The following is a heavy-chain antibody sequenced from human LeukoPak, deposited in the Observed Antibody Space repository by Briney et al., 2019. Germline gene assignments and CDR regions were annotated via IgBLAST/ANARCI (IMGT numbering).Heavy chain of an antibody. Sequence: SETLSLTCTVSGGSISSYYWNWFRQPPGQGLEWIGRIYTSGSTNYNPSLKSRVTMSVDTSKNQFSLKLSSVTAADTAVYYCARGAYMTDAFDIWGQGTMVTVSS. V-gene: IGHV4-4*07. CDR3: ARGAYMTDAFDI. CDR1: GGSISSYY. CDR2: IYTSGST. D-gene: IGHD2-2*02. J-gene: IGHJ3*02.